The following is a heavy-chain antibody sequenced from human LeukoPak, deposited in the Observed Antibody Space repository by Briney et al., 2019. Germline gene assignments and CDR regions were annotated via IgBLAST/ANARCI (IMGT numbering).Heavy chain of an antibody. V-gene: IGHV3-21*01. Sequence: GGSLGLSCAASGLTFSSYSMNWVRQAPGKGLEWVSSISSSSSYIYYADSVKGRFTISRDNAKNSLYLQMNSLRAEDTAVYYCARDLDSSSWYNGGYYYYGMDVWGQGTTVTVSS. CDR2: ISSSSSYI. CDR3: ARDLDSSSWYNGGYYYYGMDV. J-gene: IGHJ6*02. D-gene: IGHD6-13*01. CDR1: GLTFSSYS.